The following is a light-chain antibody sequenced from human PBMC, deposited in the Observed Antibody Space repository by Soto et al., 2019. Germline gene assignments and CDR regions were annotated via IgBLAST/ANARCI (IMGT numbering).Light chain of an antibody. CDR1: QSIKNW. CDR2: KAS. J-gene: IGKJ1*01. V-gene: IGKV1-5*03. CDR3: QQYDTYWT. Sequence: DIQMTQSPSTLSASVGDRVTITCRASQSIKNWLAWYQQKPGKAPKLLIYKASNLHIGVPSRFSGSGSGTEFTLTISSLQPDDFVSYYCQQYDTYWTFGQGTKVEIK.